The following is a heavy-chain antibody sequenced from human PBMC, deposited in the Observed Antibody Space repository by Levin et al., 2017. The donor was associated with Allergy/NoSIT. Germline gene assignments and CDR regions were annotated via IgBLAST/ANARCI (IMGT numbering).Heavy chain of an antibody. CDR1: GGSISSGGYY. J-gene: IGHJ6*02. V-gene: IGHV4-31*03. D-gene: IGHD5-12*01. CDR2: IYYSGST. CDR3: ARGDIVATTSYYYYGMDV. Sequence: SETLSLTCTVSGGSISSGGYYWSWIRQHPGKGLEWIGYIYYSGSTYYNPSLKSRVTISVDTSKNQFSLKLSSVTAADTAVYYCARGDIVATTSYYYYGMDVWGQGTTVTVSS.